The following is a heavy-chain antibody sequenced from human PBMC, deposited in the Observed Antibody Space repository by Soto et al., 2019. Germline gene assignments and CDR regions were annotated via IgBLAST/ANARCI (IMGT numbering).Heavy chain of an antibody. CDR1: GYTFTSYG. V-gene: IGHV1-18*01. D-gene: IGHD5-12*01. J-gene: IGHJ6*02. CDR2: ISAYNGKT. CDR3: ARGGDVNYYHGMDV. Sequence: GASVKVSCEACGYTFTSYGISWVRQAPGQGLEWMGWISAYNGKTNYAQNVQGRVTMTTDTSTRTAYMDLRSLRSDDTAVYYCARGGDVNYYHGMDVWGQGTTVTVSS.